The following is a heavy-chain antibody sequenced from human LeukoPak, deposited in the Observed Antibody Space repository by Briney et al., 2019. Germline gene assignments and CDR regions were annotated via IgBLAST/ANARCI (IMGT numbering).Heavy chain of an antibody. CDR1: GGSFSGYY. CDR2: INHSGST. CDR3: ARRVVRGWFDP. J-gene: IGHJ5*02. Sequence: PSETLSLTCAVYGGSFSGYYWSWIRQPPGKGLEWIGEINHSGSTNYNPSLKSRVTISVDTSKNQFSLKLSSVTAADTAVYYCARRVVRGWFDPWGQGTLVTVSS. V-gene: IGHV4-34*01.